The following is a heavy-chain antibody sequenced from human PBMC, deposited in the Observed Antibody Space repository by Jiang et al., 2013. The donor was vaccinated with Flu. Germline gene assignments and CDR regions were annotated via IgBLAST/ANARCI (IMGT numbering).Heavy chain of an antibody. CDR3: AKHSQLWFSGLDP. D-gene: IGHD3-22*01. CDR2: IPHSGIT. Sequence: GPGLVKPSETLSLTCTVSGGSINTNHYWGWIRQPPGKGLEWIGGIPHSGITYYSPSLKSRVTISVDTSKNQFSLKLNSVTAADTAVYYCAKHSQLWFSGLDPWGQGTLVTVSS. CDR1: GGSINTNHY. J-gene: IGHJ5*02. V-gene: IGHV4-38-2*02.